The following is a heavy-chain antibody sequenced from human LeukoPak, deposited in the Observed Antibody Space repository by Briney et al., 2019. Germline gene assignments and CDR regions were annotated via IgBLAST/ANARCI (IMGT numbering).Heavy chain of an antibody. D-gene: IGHD3-9*01. CDR3: ARRSYDILTGYYNVDY. J-gene: IGHJ4*02. CDR2: IYHSGST. CDR1: GGSISSSNW. V-gene: IGHV4-4*02. Sequence: TSETLSLTCAVSGGSISSSNWWSWVRQPPGKGLEWIGEIYHSGSTNYNLSLKSRVTISVDKSKNQFSLKLSSVTAADTAVYYCARRSYDILTGYYNVDYWGQGTLVTVSS.